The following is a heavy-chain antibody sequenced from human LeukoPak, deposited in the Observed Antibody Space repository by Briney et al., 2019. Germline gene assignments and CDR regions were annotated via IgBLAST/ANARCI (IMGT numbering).Heavy chain of an antibody. Sequence: GGSLRLSCAASGFTVSSNYMSWVRQAPGKGLEWVSVIYSGGSTYYADSVKGRFTISRDNSKNTLYLQMNSLRAEDTAVYFCARGLSSTRRESDYWGQGTLVTVSS. V-gene: IGHV3-66*01. CDR1: GFTVSSNY. D-gene: IGHD2-2*01. J-gene: IGHJ4*02. CDR3: ARGLSSTRRESDY. CDR2: IYSGGST.